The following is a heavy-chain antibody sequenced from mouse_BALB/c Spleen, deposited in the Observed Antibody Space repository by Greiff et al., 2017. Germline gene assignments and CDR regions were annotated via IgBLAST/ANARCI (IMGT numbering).Heavy chain of an antibody. D-gene: IGHD1-1*01. CDR2: ISSGGST. V-gene: IGHV5-6-5*01. J-gene: IGHJ2*01. Sequence: EVKLVESGGGLVKPGGSLKLSCAASGFTFSSYAMSWVRQTPEKRLEWVASISSGGSTYYPDSVKGRFTISRDNARNILYLQMSSLTSEDTAMYYCARRLLRYYFDYWGQGTTLTVSS. CDR3: ARRLLRYYFDY. CDR1: GFTFSSYA.